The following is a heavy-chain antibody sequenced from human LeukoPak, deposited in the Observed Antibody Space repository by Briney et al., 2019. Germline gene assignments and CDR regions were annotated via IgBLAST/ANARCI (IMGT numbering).Heavy chain of an antibody. J-gene: IGHJ6*04. V-gene: IGHV4-4*02. Sequence: SETLSLTCAVPGGSISSSNWWSWVRQPPGKGLEWIGEIYHSGSTNYNPSLKSRVTISVDKSKNQFSLKLSSVTAADTAVYYCAMGCSSTSCYPEYYYYYGMDVWGKGTTVTVSS. CDR1: GGSISSSNW. CDR3: AMGCSSTSCYPEYYYYYGMDV. CDR2: IYHSGST. D-gene: IGHD2-2*01.